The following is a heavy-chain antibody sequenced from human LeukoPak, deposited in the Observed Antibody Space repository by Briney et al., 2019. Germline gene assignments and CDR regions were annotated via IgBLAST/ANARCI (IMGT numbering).Heavy chain of an antibody. D-gene: IGHD1-14*01. Sequence: GESLKISCEASEDTFNNYWIAWVRQVPGKGLEWVGIIFPGDSDTRYSPSLQGHVTIPADESVSTAYLQWGSLKASDSAMYYCVRDRNGRYAFDIWGLGTRVTVSS. CDR3: VRDRNGRYAFDI. V-gene: IGHV5-51*01. J-gene: IGHJ3*02. CDR2: IFPGDSDT. CDR1: EDTFNNYW.